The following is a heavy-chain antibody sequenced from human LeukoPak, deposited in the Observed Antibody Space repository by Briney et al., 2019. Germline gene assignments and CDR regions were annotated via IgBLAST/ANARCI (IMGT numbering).Heavy chain of an antibody. CDR3: AKDNLYCSGGSCAGDEYFQH. V-gene: IGHV3-30*02. CDR1: GSTFSSYG. Sequence: GGSLRLSCAASGSTFSSYGMHWVRQAPGKGLEWVAFIRYDGSNKYYADSVKGRFTISRDNSKNTLYLQMNSLRAEDTAVYYCAKDNLYCSGGSCAGDEYFQHWGQGTLVTVSS. CDR2: IRYDGSNK. D-gene: IGHD2-15*01. J-gene: IGHJ1*01.